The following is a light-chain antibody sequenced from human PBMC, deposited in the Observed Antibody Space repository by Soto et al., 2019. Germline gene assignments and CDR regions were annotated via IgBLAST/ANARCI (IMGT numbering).Light chain of an antibody. Sequence: QLVLTQPPSASGAPGQRVTISCSGSSPNIGSNYVYWYQQLPGTAPKLLIYGINQRPSGVPDRFSGSKSGTSASLAISGLRSEDEADYYCAAWDDSLSGVVFGGGTKLTVL. J-gene: IGLJ2*01. CDR1: SPNIGSNY. CDR2: GIN. V-gene: IGLV1-47*01. CDR3: AAWDDSLSGVV.